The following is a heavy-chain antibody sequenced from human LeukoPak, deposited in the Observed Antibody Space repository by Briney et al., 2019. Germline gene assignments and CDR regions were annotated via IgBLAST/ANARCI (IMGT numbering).Heavy chain of an antibody. J-gene: IGHJ4*02. Sequence: GAYLSLYCSGSEFTFSTYTMKWVRQAPGKGLEWVSSITGSSDYIYYADSVKGRFTISRDNAKNSLFLHMSSLRAEDTAVYYCARGTNYGDYWGQGTLVTVSS. CDR3: ARGTNYGDY. CDR2: ITGSSDYI. CDR1: EFTFSTYT. D-gene: IGHD1-7*01. V-gene: IGHV3-21*01.